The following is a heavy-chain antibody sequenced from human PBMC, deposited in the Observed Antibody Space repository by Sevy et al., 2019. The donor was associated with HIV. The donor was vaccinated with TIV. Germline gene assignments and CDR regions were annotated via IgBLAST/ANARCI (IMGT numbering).Heavy chain of an antibody. D-gene: IGHD1-26*01. J-gene: IGHJ6*02. V-gene: IGHV1-8*01. CDR2: MNPNSGNT. Sequence: ASVKVSCKASGYTFTSYDINWVRQATGQGLEWMGWMNPNSGNTGYAQKFQGRVTMTRNTSISTAYMELSSLRSEDTAVYYCVSRRSYNPYYYYYYGMDVWGQGTTVTVSS. CDR3: VSRRSYNPYYYYYYGMDV. CDR1: GYTFTSYD.